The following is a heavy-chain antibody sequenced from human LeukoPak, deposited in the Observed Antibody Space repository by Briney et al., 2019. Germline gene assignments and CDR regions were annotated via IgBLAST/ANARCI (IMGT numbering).Heavy chain of an antibody. CDR2: IYPGDSDT. CDR3: ARHPAYYDFWSGPLDAFDI. Sequence: GESLKISCKGSGYSFTSYWIGWVRQMPGKGLEWMGIIYPGDSDTRYSPSFQGQVTISADKSISTAYLQWSSLKASDTAMYYCARHPAYYDFWSGPLDAFDIWGQGTMVTVSS. D-gene: IGHD3-3*01. CDR1: GYSFTSYW. V-gene: IGHV5-51*01. J-gene: IGHJ3*02.